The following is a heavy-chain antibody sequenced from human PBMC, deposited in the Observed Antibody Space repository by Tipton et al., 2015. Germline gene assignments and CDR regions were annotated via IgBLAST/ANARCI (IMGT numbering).Heavy chain of an antibody. CDR1: GFTFDDYA. CDR2: ISWNSGSR. D-gene: IGHD3-10*01. Sequence: SLRLSCAASGFTFDDYAMHWVRQAPGKGLEWVSGISWNSGSRGYADSVKGRFTISRDNVKNSLYLDMNSLRAEDTALYYCAKDENRGSNWFGRTYYFDSWGQGTLVTVSS. J-gene: IGHJ4*02. CDR3: AKDENRGSNWFGRTYYFDS. V-gene: IGHV3-9*01.